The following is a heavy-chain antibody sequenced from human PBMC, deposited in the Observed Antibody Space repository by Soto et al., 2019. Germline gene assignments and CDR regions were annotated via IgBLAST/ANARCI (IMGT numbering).Heavy chain of an antibody. CDR3: ASTAGRWLQFDY. CDR2: IIPIFGTA. V-gene: IGHV1-69*13. CDR1: GGTFSSYA. Sequence: ASVKVSCKASGGTFSSYAISWVRQAPGQGLEWMGGIIPIFGTANYAQKFQGRVTITADESTSTAYMELSSLRSEDTAVYYCASTAGRWLQFDYWGQGTLVTVSS. D-gene: IGHD5-12*01. J-gene: IGHJ4*02.